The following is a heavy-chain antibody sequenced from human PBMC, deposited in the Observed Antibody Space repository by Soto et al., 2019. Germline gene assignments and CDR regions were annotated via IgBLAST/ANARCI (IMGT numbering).Heavy chain of an antibody. CDR1: GGSISSGGYS. Sequence: SETLSLTCAVSGGSISSGGYSWSWSRQPPGKGLEWIGYIYHSGSTYYNPSLKSRVTISVDRSKNQCSLKLSSVTAADTAAYHCARGADHGDFYWYFDLWGRGTLVTVYS. V-gene: IGHV4-30-2*01. CDR3: ARGADHGDFYWYFDL. D-gene: IGHD4-17*01. CDR2: IYHSGST. J-gene: IGHJ2*01.